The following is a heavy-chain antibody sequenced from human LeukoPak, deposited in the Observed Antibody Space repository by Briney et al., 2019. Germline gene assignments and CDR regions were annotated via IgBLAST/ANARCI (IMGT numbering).Heavy chain of an antibody. CDR2: ITTYNGNT. CDR3: ARGYDYGDYVGDFDY. J-gene: IGHJ4*02. D-gene: IGHD4-17*01. V-gene: IGHV1-18*01. CDR1: GYAFSGNP. Sequence: ASVKVSCKASGYAFSGNPIHWVRQAPGQGLEWMGWITTYNGNTNYAQKLQGRVTMTTDTSTSTAYMDLRGLRSDDTAVYYCARGYDYGDYVGDFDYWGQGTLVTVSS.